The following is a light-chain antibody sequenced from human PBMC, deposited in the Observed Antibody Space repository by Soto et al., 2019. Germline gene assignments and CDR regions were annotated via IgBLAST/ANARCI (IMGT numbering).Light chain of an antibody. CDR1: SSDVAEYKY. CDR3: SAYTTSIALYV. CDR2: DVS. J-gene: IGLJ1*01. V-gene: IGLV2-14*03. Sequence: QSVLTQPASVSGSPGQSITISCTETSSDVAEYKYVSWYQQHPGRAPKLIIYDVSNRPSGVSNRFSGSKFGSTASLTISGLQAEDEADYYCSAYTTSIALYVFGAGTKVTVL.